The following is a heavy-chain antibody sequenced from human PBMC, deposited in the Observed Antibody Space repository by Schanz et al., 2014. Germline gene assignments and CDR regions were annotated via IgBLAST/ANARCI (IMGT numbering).Heavy chain of an antibody. CDR3: ARENKDYDSILNKFFHYGLDL. CDR2: ISPNSGDT. J-gene: IGHJ6*02. CDR1: GYTLTGFG. D-gene: IGHD3-3*02. V-gene: IGHV1-2*06. Sequence: QVRLVQSGAELKMPGASVKVSCKASGYTLTGFGVSWVRQAPGQGLEWMGRISPNSGDTHSAQKFQGXXXMTWDRSISTANMELSRLRSDDTAVYYCARENKDYDSILNKFFHYGLDLWGQGTTVTVSS.